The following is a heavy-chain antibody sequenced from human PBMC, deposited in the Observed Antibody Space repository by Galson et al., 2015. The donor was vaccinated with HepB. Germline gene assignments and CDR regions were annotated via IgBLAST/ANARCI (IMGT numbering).Heavy chain of an antibody. J-gene: IGHJ6*03. Sequence: SLRLSCAASGFTFSDYYMTWIRQAPGKGLEWLSYISSRGTTIYYADSVKGRFTISGDNAKNSLYLQMNSLRAEDTAVYYCAKSPIVGASEDYYYYYMDVWGKGTTVTVSS. V-gene: IGHV3-11*01. CDR1: GFTFSDYY. CDR3: AKSPIVGASEDYYYYYMDV. CDR2: ISSRGTTI. D-gene: IGHD3-22*01.